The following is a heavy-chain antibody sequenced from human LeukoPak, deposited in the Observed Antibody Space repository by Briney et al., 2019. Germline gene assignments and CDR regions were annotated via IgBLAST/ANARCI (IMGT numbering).Heavy chain of an antibody. D-gene: IGHD3-10*01. CDR1: GFSISDYY. J-gene: IGHJ4*02. CDR3: TRQRQGTYDAFDS. V-gene: IGHV3-11*01. Sequence: GGSLRLSCDASGFSISDYYMSWIRQSPGKGLEWISYITSGGASTNYADSVRGRFTISRDKARNSVALQLNSLRAEDTAVYYCTRQRQGTYDAFDSWGQGTMVTVSS. CDR2: ITSGGAST.